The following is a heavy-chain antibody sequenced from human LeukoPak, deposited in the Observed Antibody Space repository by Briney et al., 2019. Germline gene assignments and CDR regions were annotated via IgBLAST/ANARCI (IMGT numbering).Heavy chain of an antibody. CDR3: ARSDDVRYYYYAMHV. CDR1: GFTFSSYG. D-gene: IGHD3-10*02. J-gene: IGHJ6*02. Sequence: GGSLRLSCAASGFTFSSYGMSWVRQAPGKGLEWVSAISGSGGSTYYADSVKGRFTISRDNSKNTLYLQMNSLRVEDTAVYYCARSDDVRYYYYAMHVWGQGTTVTVSS. CDR2: ISGSGGST. V-gene: IGHV3-23*01.